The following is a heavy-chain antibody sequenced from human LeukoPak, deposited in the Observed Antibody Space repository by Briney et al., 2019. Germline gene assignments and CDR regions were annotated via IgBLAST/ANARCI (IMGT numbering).Heavy chain of an antibody. Sequence: KPSETLSLTCAVYGGSFSGYYWSWIRQPPGKGLEWIGEINHSGSTNYNPSLKSRVTISVDTSKNQFSLKLSSVTAADTALYYCARKYYDILTGYLEGPYYFDYWGQGTLVTVSS. CDR3: ARKYYDILTGYLEGPYYFDY. CDR2: INHSGST. D-gene: IGHD3-9*01. CDR1: GGSFSGYY. J-gene: IGHJ4*02. V-gene: IGHV4-34*01.